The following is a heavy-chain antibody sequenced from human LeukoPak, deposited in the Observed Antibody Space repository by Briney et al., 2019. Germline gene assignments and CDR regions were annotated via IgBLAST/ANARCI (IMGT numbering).Heavy chain of an antibody. CDR3: ARGKYTSFDD. Sequence: SQTLSLTCAISGDSIFTNNVAWNWIRQSPSRGLEWLGRTYYGSKWSFDYAVSVKSRITINADTSKNQFSLQLSSVTPEDTAVYYCARGKYTSFDDWGQGTLVTVSS. CDR2: TYYGSKWSF. D-gene: IGHD6-6*01. V-gene: IGHV6-1*01. CDR1: GDSIFTNNVA. J-gene: IGHJ4*02.